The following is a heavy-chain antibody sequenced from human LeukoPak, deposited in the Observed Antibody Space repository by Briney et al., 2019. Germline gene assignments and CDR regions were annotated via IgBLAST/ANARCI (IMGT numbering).Heavy chain of an antibody. CDR1: GFTFSSYA. Sequence: GGSLRLSCAASGFTFSSYAMSWVRQAPGKGLEWVSAISGSGGTTYYADSVKGRFTISRDNSKNTLYLRMNSLRAEDTAVYYCAKDPHYGGDSNFDYWGQGTLVTVSS. D-gene: IGHD4-23*01. J-gene: IGHJ4*02. V-gene: IGHV3-23*01. CDR3: AKDPHYGGDSNFDY. CDR2: ISGSGGTT.